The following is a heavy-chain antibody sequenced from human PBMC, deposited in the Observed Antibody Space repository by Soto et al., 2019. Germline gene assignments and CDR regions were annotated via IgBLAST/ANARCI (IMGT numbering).Heavy chain of an antibody. Sequence: AGGSLRLSCAASGFPCGSYDMTWVRQAPGKGLEWVSTILVDGRTFYVDSVKDRFTISRDNSRNTVYLQMNSLTAGDTALYYCAKATATGGGAFDFCGQGTMVTVSS. J-gene: IGHJ3*01. CDR1: GFPCGSYD. V-gene: IGHV3-23*01. CDR3: AKATATGGGAFDF. CDR2: ILVDGRT. D-gene: IGHD2-8*02.